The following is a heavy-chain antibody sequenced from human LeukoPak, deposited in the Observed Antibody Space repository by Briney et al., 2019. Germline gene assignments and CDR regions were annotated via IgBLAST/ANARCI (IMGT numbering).Heavy chain of an antibody. Sequence: PGGSLRLSCTASGFRFNNYPMSWVRQAPGKGLEWVSAVSDNGGDTKYADSVKGRFTISRDNSKNTLYLQMNSLRAEDTATYYCGRDWKLDYWGQGTLVTVSS. V-gene: IGHV3-23*01. CDR2: VSDNGGDT. CDR1: GFRFNNYP. CDR3: GRDWKLDY. J-gene: IGHJ4*02. D-gene: IGHD1-1*01.